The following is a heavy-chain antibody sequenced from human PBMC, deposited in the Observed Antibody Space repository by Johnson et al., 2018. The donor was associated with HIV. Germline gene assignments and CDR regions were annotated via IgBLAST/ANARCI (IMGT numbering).Heavy chain of an antibody. Sequence: QVQLVESGGGLVKPGRSLRLSCAASGFTFSSYAMHWVRQAPGKGLEWVAVISYDGSNKYYADSVKGRFTISRDNSKNTLYLQMNSLRAEDTAVYYCARAPEVRGIDAFDIWGQGTMVTVSS. CDR2: ISYDGSNK. D-gene: IGHD3-10*01. V-gene: IGHV3-30*04. CDR1: GFTFSSYA. CDR3: ARAPEVRGIDAFDI. J-gene: IGHJ3*02.